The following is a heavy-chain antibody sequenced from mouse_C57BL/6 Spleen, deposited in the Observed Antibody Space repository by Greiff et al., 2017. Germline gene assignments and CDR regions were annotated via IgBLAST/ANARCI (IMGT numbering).Heavy chain of an antibody. D-gene: IGHD1-1*01. CDR1: GFNIKDDY. CDR2: IDPENGDT. Sequence: VQLQQSGAELVRPGASVKLSCTASGFNIKDDYMHWVKQRPEQGLEWIGWIDPENGDTEYASKFQGKATITADTSSNTAYLQLSSLTSEDTAVYYCTPITTVVEGFDYWGQGTTLTVSS. CDR3: TPITTVVEGFDY. J-gene: IGHJ2*01. V-gene: IGHV14-4*01.